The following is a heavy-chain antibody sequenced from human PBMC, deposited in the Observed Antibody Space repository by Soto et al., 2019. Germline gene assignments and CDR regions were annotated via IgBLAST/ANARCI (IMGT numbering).Heavy chain of an antibody. CDR1: GFTFSSYA. D-gene: IGHD3-16*01. CDR3: ARDVTFGGPRGYFDY. J-gene: IGHJ4*02. Sequence: GGSLRLSCAASGFTFSSYAMHWVRQAPGKGLEWVAVISYDGSNKYYADSVKGRFTISRDNSKNTLYLQMNSLRAEDTAVYYCARDVTFGGPRGYFDYWGQGTLVTVSS. CDR2: ISYDGSNK. V-gene: IGHV3-30-3*01.